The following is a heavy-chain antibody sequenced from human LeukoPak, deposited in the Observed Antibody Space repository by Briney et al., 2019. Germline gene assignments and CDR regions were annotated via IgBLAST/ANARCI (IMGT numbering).Heavy chain of an antibody. Sequence: GASVKVSCKASGYTFTRYYIHWVRQAPGQGLEWMGWNNPNSGGTKYEQKFQGRVTMTRDTSISTAYMELSRLRSDDTAVYYCATKKQQVTPIDYWGQGTLVTVSS. CDR1: GYTFTRYY. V-gene: IGHV1-2*02. CDR3: ATKKQQVTPIDY. J-gene: IGHJ4*02. D-gene: IGHD6-13*01. CDR2: NNPNSGGT.